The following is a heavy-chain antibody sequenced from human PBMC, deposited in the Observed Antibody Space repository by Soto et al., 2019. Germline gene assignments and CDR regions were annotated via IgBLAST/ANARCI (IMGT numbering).Heavy chain of an antibody. CDR2: ISGSGSVV. CDR1: RFTFSSYE. CDR3: VRYCSTTLCNGVATRIFDY. D-gene: IGHD5-12*01. Sequence: GGSLRLSCAASRFTFSSYEMHWVRQAPGKGLEWVSYISGSGSVVYYADSVKGRFTISRDNTRNSLYLQMNSLRDEDTALYYCVRYCSTTLCNGVATRIFDYWGQGTLVTVSS. J-gene: IGHJ4*02. V-gene: IGHV3-48*03.